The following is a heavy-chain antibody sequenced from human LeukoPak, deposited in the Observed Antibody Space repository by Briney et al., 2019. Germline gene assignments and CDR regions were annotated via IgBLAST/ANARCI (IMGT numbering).Heavy chain of an antibody. CDR3: AREYPTYYFDY. CDR1: GFTFSSYA. Sequence: GRSLRLSCAASGFTFSSYAMHWVRQAPGKGLEWVAVISYDGSNKYYADSVKGRFTISRDNSKNTLYLQMNSLRAEDTAVYYCAREYPTYYFDYWGQGTLVTVSS. V-gene: IGHV3-30-3*01. D-gene: IGHD2-2*02. CDR2: ISYDGSNK. J-gene: IGHJ4*02.